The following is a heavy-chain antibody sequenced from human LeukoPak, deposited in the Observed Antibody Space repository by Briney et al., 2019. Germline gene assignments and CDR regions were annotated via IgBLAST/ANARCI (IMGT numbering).Heavy chain of an antibody. CDR1: RFTVSSNY. D-gene: IGHD2-2*01. Sequence: GGSLRLSCAASRFTVSSNYMSWVRQAPGKGLEWVSVIYSGGSTYYADSVKGRFTISRDNSKNTLYLQMNSLRAEDTAVYYCARECSSCSYYFDYWGQGTLVTVSS. CDR2: IYSGGST. CDR3: ARECSSCSYYFDY. J-gene: IGHJ4*02. V-gene: IGHV3-66*02.